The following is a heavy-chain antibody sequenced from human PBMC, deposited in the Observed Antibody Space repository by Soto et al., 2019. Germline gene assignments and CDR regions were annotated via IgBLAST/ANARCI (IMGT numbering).Heavy chain of an antibody. CDR2: ISHDGSTK. D-gene: IGHD3-10*01. CDR1: GFTFSSYT. V-gene: IGHV3-30-3*01. J-gene: IGHJ6*02. CDR3: ARDHRMVLYHYYGMDV. Sequence: QVQLVESGGGVVQPGRSLRLSCAASGFTFSSYTMHWVRQAPGKGLEWVAGISHDGSTKYYADSVKGRFTISRDNSKNTLYLQMNSLRVEDTAVYYCARDHRMVLYHYYGMDVWGQGTTVTVSS.